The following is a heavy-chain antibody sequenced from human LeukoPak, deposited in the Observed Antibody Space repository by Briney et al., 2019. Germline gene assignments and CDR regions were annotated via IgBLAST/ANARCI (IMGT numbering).Heavy chain of an antibody. Sequence: GGSLRLSGAASGFTFSSYAMSWVRQAPGKGLEWVSAISGSGGSTYYADSVKGRFTISRDNSKNTLYLQMNSLRAEDTAVYYCAKAVGWLQLFDYWGQGTLVTVSS. CDR1: GFTFSSYA. V-gene: IGHV3-23*01. CDR2: ISGSGGST. J-gene: IGHJ4*02. CDR3: AKAVGWLQLFDY. D-gene: IGHD5-24*01.